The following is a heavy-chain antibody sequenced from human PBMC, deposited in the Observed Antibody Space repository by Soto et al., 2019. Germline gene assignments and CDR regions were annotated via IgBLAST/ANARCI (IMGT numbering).Heavy chain of an antibody. V-gene: IGHV4-39*02. J-gene: IGHJ5*02. CDR3: ARRSIAAAGTGWFDP. CDR2: INDSGSTYYSGST. CDR1: GGSISSSIFY. Sequence: SETLSLTCSVSGGSISSSIFYWAWIRQPPGKGLEWIGSINDSGSTYYSGSTYYNPSLKSRVTISVNTSKNDLSLNLSSVTAADTAVYYCARRSIAAAGTGWFDPRGQGTLVTVSS. D-gene: IGHD6-13*01.